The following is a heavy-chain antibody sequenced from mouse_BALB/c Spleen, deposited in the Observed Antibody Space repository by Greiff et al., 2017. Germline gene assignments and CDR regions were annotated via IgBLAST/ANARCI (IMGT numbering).Heavy chain of an antibody. CDR1: GYTFTSYV. D-gene: IGHD2-1*01. CDR2: INPYNDGT. V-gene: IGHV1-14*01. Sequence: EVLLQQSGPELVKPGASVKMSCKASGYTFTSYVMHWVKQKPGQGLEWIGYINPYNDGTKYNEQFQGKATLNSDKTSSTAYMELSSQTSEDAAGYYCAKRASKSTFDCWGQGTTLTVSS. J-gene: IGHJ2*01. CDR3: AKRASKSTFDC.